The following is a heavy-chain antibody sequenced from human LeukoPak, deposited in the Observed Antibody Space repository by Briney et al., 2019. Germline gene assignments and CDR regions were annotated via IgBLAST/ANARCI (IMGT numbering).Heavy chain of an antibody. Sequence: SETLSLTCTVSGGSISSSSYYWGWIRQPPGKGLEWIGSIYHSGSTYYNPSLKSRVTISVDTSKNQFSLKLSSVTAADTAVYYCARHVWQQLVAWFDPWGQGTLVTVSS. CDR3: ARHVWQQLVAWFDP. CDR1: GGSISSSSYY. CDR2: IYHSGST. D-gene: IGHD6-13*01. J-gene: IGHJ5*02. V-gene: IGHV4-39*01.